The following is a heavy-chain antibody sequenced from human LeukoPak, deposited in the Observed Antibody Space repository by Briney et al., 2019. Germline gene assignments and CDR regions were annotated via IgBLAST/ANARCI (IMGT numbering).Heavy chain of an antibody. Sequence: GESLKISCKGSGYSFTIYWIGWVRQMPGKGLEWMGIIYPGDSDTRYSPSFQGQVTISADKSISTAYLQWSSLKASDTAMYYCARLPTGRYYYYYYMDVWGKGTTVTVSS. J-gene: IGHJ6*03. CDR3: ARLPTGRYYYYYYMDV. CDR2: IYPGDSDT. CDR1: GYSFTIYW. V-gene: IGHV5-51*01. D-gene: IGHD3-10*01.